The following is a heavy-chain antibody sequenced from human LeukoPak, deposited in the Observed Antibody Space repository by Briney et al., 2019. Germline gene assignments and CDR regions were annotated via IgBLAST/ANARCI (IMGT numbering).Heavy chain of an antibody. V-gene: IGHV4-39*02. Sequence: SETLSLTCDVSGGSILISDYYWAWIRQPPGKGLEWIGNIYYSGSAYYTPSLKSRVTLSVDTSKSQFSLKLSSVTAADTAVYYCARDNDSRDPPHFDYWGQGTLVTVSS. CDR2: IYYSGSA. D-gene: IGHD3-16*01. CDR1: GGSILISDYY. CDR3: ARDNDSRDPPHFDY. J-gene: IGHJ4*02.